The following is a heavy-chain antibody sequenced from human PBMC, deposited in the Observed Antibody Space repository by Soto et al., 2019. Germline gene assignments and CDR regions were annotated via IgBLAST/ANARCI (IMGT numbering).Heavy chain of an antibody. CDR3: ARDTRYNWNYFDY. CDR1: GGPINSGEYY. D-gene: IGHD1-20*01. CDR2: IYYSGGT. J-gene: IGHJ4*02. Sequence: QVQLQESGPGLVKPSQTLSLTCTVSGGPINSGEYYWSWIRQLPGKGLEWLGYIYYSGGTYYKPSPKSRVSISMDKSKSQFSLNLTSVTAADTAVYYCARDTRYNWNYFDYWGQGILVAVSS. V-gene: IGHV4-30-4*01.